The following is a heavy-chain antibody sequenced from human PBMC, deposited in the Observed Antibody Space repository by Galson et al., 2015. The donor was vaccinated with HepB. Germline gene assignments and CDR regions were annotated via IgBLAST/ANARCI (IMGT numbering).Heavy chain of an antibody. Sequence: SVKVSCKASGYSFTDYYMHWVRQAPGQGLEWMGWINPNSGATYYAQMFQGRVTTTRDKSISTAYMELTSLRSDDTAVYYCARGRLTIFAVVTDVRDYYYFDFWGQGALVTVSS. D-gene: IGHD3-3*01. CDR1: GYSFTDYY. J-gene: IGHJ4*02. CDR3: ARGRLTIFAVVTDVRDYYYFDF. CDR2: INPNSGAT. V-gene: IGHV1-2*02.